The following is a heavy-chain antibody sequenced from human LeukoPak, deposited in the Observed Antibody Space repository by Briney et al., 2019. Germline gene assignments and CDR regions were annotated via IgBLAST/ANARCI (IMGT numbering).Heavy chain of an antibody. CDR2: ISSSGSTI. CDR1: GFTFSSYE. D-gene: IGHD2-15*01. CDR3: AKGFVVVVSATQSSWFDP. Sequence: GGSPRLSCAASGFTFSSYEMTWVRQAPGKGLEWVSYISSSGSTIYYADSVKGRFTISRDNAKNSLYLQMNSLRAEDTAVYYCAKGFVVVVSATQSSWFDPWGQGTLVTVSS. V-gene: IGHV3-48*03. J-gene: IGHJ5*02.